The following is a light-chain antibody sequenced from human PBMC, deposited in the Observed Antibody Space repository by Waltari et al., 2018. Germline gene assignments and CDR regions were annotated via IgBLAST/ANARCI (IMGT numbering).Light chain of an antibody. J-gene: IGLJ2*01. CDR3: SSYTDTNTLHVV. CDR1: SSDIGDFKY. Sequence: SALTQPASVSGSPGQSITIPCTGTSSDIGDFKYISWYQQHPGEGPKLIIYGVTKRPSGVSNRFSGSKSGNTASLTISGLQADDEAEYFCSSYTDTNTLHVVFGGGTKLSVL. V-gene: IGLV2-14*03. CDR2: GVT.